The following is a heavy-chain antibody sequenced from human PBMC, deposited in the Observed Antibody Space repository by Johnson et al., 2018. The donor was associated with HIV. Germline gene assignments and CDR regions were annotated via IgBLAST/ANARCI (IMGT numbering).Heavy chain of an antibody. V-gene: IGHV3-11*04. D-gene: IGHD3-16*02. CDR2: ISSSGGTI. CDR3: VRERWSSYHGAFDI. J-gene: IGHJ3*02. Sequence: QVQLVESGGGLVKPGGSLRLSCAVSGLTFSDFYMSWIRQAPGKGLEWVSYISSSGGTIYYADSVKGRFTISRDNAKNSLYLQMNSLRGEDTAVYYCVRERWSSYHGAFDIWGQGTMVTVSS. CDR1: GLTFSDFY.